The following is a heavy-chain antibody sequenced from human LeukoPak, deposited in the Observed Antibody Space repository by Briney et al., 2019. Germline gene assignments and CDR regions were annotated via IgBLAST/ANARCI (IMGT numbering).Heavy chain of an antibody. CDR1: GCTFSRYV. V-gene: IGHV3-30*04. CDR3: ARESRGYDAFDS. J-gene: IGHJ3*02. CDR2: ISYDRSNK. Sequence: GGALRLSCAASGCTFSRYVMHGVGQAPGRGGEGVAVISYDRSNKYYADAVKGRFTISSDNSKNPLYLQMTSLRAEDTAVYSCARESRGYDAFDSGGQGTMATVSS. D-gene: IGHD1-1*01.